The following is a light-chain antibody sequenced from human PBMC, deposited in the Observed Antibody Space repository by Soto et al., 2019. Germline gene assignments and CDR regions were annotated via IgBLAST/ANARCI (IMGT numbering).Light chain of an antibody. CDR2: LEGSGSY. V-gene: IGLV4-60*02. CDR1: SGHSSYI. Sequence: QPVLTQSSSASASLGSSVKLTCTLSSGHSSYIIAWHQQQPGKAPRYLMKLEGSGSYNKGSGVPDRFSGSSSGADRYLTISNLQLEEEADYCWESWDFNPRVFGGGTKLTVL. CDR3: ESWDFNPRV. J-gene: IGLJ3*02.